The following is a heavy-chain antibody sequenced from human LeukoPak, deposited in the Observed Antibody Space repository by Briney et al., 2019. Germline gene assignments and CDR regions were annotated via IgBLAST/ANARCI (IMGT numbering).Heavy chain of an antibody. Sequence: GASVKVSCKASGYTFTGYYMHWVRQAPGQGLEWMGWINPNSGGTNYAQKFQGRVTMTRDTSISTAYMELSRLRSDDTAVYYCARVGYYYDSSGYFFDYWGQGTLVTVSS. CDR3: ARVGYYYDSSGYFFDY. CDR1: GYTFTGYY. J-gene: IGHJ4*02. D-gene: IGHD3-22*01. CDR2: INPNSGGT. V-gene: IGHV1-2*02.